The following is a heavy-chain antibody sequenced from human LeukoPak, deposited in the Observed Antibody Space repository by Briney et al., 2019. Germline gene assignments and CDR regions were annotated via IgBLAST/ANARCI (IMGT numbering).Heavy chain of an antibody. CDR2: IYSGGST. J-gene: IGHJ4*02. CDR1: GFTVSSNY. V-gene: IGHV3-53*01. D-gene: IGHD3/OR15-3a*01. CDR3: VREDLGIEY. Sequence: PGGSLRLSCAASGFTVSSNYMSCVRQAPGKGLEWVSVIYSGGSTYYADSVKGRFTISRDNSKKTLYLQMSSLRAEDTAVYYCVREDLGIEYWGQGTLVTVS.